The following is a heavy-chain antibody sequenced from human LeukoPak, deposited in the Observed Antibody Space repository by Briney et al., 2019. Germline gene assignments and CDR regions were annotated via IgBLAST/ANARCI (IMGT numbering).Heavy chain of an antibody. CDR2: ISGRDGST. Sequence: PGGSLRLSCAASGFIFGDYGMYWVRQAPGKGLEWVSAISGRDGSTHYADSVKGRFTISRDNSKNTLYLQLDSLRAEDTARYYCTKGSWEDYWGQGTLVTVSS. CDR1: GFIFGDYG. V-gene: IGHV3-23*01. D-gene: IGHD1-26*01. CDR3: TKGSWEDY. J-gene: IGHJ4*02.